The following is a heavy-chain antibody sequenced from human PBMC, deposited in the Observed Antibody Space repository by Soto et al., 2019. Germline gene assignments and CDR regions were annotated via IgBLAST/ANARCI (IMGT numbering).Heavy chain of an antibody. D-gene: IGHD2-2*01. CDR1: GGTFSSYA. CDR3: AFLWDIVVGGDY. V-gene: IGHV1-69*01. Sequence: QVQLVQSGAEVKKRGSSVKVSCKASGGTFSSYAISWVRQAPGQGREWMGGIIPIFGTANYAQEFEGRVPITADGSTSTAYMELSSLRSEDTAVYYCAFLWDIVVGGDYWGQGTLVTVSS. J-gene: IGHJ4*02. CDR2: IIPIFGTA.